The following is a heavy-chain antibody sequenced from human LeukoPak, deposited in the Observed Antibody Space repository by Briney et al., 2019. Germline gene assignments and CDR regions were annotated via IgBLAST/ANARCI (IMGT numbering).Heavy chain of an antibody. CDR1: GFTFNIYS. J-gene: IGHJ4*02. CDR3: ARASGESSWYNWFDY. V-gene: IGHV3-48*02. D-gene: IGHD6-13*01. Sequence: GGSLRLSCAASGFTFNIYSMNWVRQAPGKGLEWVSYISTSSSTIHYADSVRGRFTISRDNAKNSVYLRMNSLRDEDTAVYYCARASGESSWYNWFDYWGQGTLVTVSS. CDR2: ISTSSSTI.